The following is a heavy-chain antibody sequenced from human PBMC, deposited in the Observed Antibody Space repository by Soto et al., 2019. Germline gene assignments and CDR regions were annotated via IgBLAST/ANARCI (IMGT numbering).Heavy chain of an antibody. CDR1: GISVSTSDYY. CDR3: DGLVVPASRNSDFDY. CDR2: IYYSGST. J-gene: IGHJ4*02. Sequence: SETLSLTCTVSGISVSTSDYYWGWVRQPPGKGLDWIGNIYYSGSTFYNPSLRSRVTISVDTSKNQFSLKLNSVTAADTAVYFCDGLVVPASRNSDFDYWGQGTLVTVYS. V-gene: IGHV4-39*01. D-gene: IGHD2-8*02.